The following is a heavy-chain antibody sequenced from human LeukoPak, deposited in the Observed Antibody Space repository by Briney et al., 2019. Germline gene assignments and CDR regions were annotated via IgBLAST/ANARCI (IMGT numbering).Heavy chain of an antibody. J-gene: IGHJ4*02. D-gene: IGHD6-19*01. CDR2: VYYSGTT. CDR3: ARGTLYSGWSYYFDY. Sequence: ETLSLTCSVSGGSISLSYYYWGWIRQPPGKALEWIGSVYYSGTTSYNPSLKSRVTISVDMSKNHFSLRLSSVTAADTAMYYCARGTLYSGWSYYFDYWGQGSQVTVSS. CDR1: GGSISLSYYY. V-gene: IGHV4-39*07.